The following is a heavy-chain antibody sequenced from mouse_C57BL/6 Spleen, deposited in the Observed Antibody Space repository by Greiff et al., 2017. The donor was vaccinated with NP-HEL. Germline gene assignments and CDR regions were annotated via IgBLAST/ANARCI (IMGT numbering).Heavy chain of an antibody. V-gene: IGHV14-4*01. D-gene: IGHD2-3*01. CDR1: GFNIKDDY. CDR2: IDPENGDT. J-gene: IGHJ3*01. Sequence: EVQLQQSGAELVRPGASVKLSCTASGFNIKDDYMHWVKQRPEQGLEWIGWIDPENGDTEYASKFQGKATITADTSSNTAYLQLSRLTSEDTAVYYYTIDGYYPAWFAYWGQGTLVTVSA. CDR3: TIDGYYPAWFAY.